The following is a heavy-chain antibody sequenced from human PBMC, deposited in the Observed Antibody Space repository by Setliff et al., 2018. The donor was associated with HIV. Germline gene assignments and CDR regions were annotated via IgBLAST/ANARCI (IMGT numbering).Heavy chain of an antibody. CDR1: GGTFSSYA. J-gene: IGHJ3*02. CDR3: ARDGGVEWSTVLKRSAFDI. V-gene: IGHV1-69*13. CDR2: IIPIFGTT. D-gene: IGHD3-16*01. Sequence: SVKVSCKASGGTFSSYAISWVRQAPGQGLEWMGGIIPIFGTTNYAQKFQGRVTITADEWTSTAYMELSSLRSEDTAVYYCARDGGVEWSTVLKRSAFDIWGQGTMVTVSS.